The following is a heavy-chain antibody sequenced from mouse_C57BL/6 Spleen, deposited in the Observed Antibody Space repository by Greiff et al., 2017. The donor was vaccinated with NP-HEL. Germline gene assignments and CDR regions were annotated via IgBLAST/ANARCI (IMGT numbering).Heavy chain of an antibody. CDR2: ISSGSSTI. CDR1: GFTFSDYG. Sequence: EVKLVESGGGLVKPGGSLKLTCAASGFTFSDYGMHWVRQAPEKGLEWVAYISSGSSTIYYADTVKGRFTISRDNAKNTLFLQMTSLRSEDTAMYYCASGTAWFAYWGQGTLVTVSA. J-gene: IGHJ3*01. CDR3: ASGTAWFAY. D-gene: IGHD4-1*01. V-gene: IGHV5-17*01.